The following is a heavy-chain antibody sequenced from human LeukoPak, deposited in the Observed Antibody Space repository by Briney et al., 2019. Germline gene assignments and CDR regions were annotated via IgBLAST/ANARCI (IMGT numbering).Heavy chain of an antibody. Sequence: GGSLRLSCAASGFTFSSYAMSWVRQAPGKGLEWVSAISGSGGSTYYADSVKGRFTISRDNSKNTLYLQMNSLRAEDTAVYYCARDYYDSSGYSDYWGQGTLVTVSS. J-gene: IGHJ4*02. CDR2: ISGSGGST. CDR1: GFTFSSYA. V-gene: IGHV3-23*01. D-gene: IGHD3-22*01. CDR3: ARDYYDSSGYSDY.